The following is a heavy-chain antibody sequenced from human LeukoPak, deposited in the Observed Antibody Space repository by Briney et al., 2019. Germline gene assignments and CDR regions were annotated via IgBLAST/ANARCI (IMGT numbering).Heavy chain of an antibody. CDR1: GFTFSSYG. J-gene: IGHJ4*02. V-gene: IGHV3-30*02. CDR2: IRYDGSNK. Sequence: GGSLRLSCAASGFTFSSYGMHWVRQAPGKGLEWVAFIRYDGSNKYYADSVKGRFTISRDNSKNTLYLHMNSLRAEDTAVYYCAKRRYGSGSYLDYWGQGTLVTVSS. CDR3: AKRRYGSGSYLDY. D-gene: IGHD3-10*01.